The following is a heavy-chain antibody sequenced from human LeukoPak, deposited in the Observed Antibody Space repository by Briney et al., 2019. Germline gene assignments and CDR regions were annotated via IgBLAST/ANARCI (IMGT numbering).Heavy chain of an antibody. CDR3: FITMIVVSGAFDI. CDR2: INPSGGST. J-gene: IGHJ3*02. D-gene: IGHD3-22*01. V-gene: IGHV1-46*01. Sequence: ASVKLSCKASGYTFSNSYIHWVRQAPGQGLEWMGIINPSGGSTSYAQKFQGRVTMTRGTSTSTVYMELSSLRSEDTAVYYCFITMIVVSGAFDIWGQGTMVTVSS. CDR1: GYTFSNSY.